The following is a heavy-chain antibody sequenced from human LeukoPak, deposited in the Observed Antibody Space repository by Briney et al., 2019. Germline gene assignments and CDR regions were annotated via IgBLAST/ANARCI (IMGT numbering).Heavy chain of an antibody. CDR2: ISAYNGNT. CDR1: GYTFTSYG. Sequence: ASVKVSCKASGYTFTSYGISWVRQAPGQGLEWMGWISAYNGNTNYAQKLQGRVTMTTDTSTSTPYMELRSLRSDDTAVYYCAIAKVGATFYYFDYWGQGTLVTVSS. V-gene: IGHV1-18*01. J-gene: IGHJ4*02. D-gene: IGHD1-26*01. CDR3: AIAKVGATFYYFDY.